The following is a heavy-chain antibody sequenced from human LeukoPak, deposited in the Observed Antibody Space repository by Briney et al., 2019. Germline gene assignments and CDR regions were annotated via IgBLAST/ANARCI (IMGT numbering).Heavy chain of an antibody. D-gene: IGHD6-13*01. Sequence: SETLSLTCTVSGGSISSYYWRWIRQPPGKGLEWIGYIYYSGGTNYNPSLKSRVTISVDTSKNQFSLKLSSVTAADTAVYYCARAGSHVDYWGQGTLVTVSS. CDR2: IYYSGGT. CDR3: ARAGSHVDY. J-gene: IGHJ4*02. V-gene: IGHV4-59*08. CDR1: GGSISSYY.